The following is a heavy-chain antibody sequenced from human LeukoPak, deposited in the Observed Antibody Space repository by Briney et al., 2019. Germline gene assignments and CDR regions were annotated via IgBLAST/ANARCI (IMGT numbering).Heavy chain of an antibody. CDR3: ARGQYDFWSGYYYFDY. D-gene: IGHD3-3*01. CDR1: GDSISSSRSY. CDR2: IYYSGST. V-gene: IGHV4-39*07. J-gene: IGHJ4*02. Sequence: SETLSLTCTVSGDSISSSRSYWGWIRQPPGKGLEWIGSIYYSGSTYYNTSLKSRVTISVDTSKNQFSLKLSSVTAADTAVYYCARGQYDFWSGYYYFDYWGQGTLVSVSS.